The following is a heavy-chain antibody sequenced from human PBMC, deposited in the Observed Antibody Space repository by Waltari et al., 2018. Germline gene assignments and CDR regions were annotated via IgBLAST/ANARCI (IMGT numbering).Heavy chain of an antibody. CDR2: IKQDGSEK. J-gene: IGHJ4*02. CDR3: ARSFPSGFNDY. D-gene: IGHD1-26*01. CDR1: GFTFSSYW. V-gene: IGHV3-7*01. Sequence: EVQLVESGGGLVQPGVSLRLSCAASGFTFSSYWMSWVRQAPGKGLEWVANIKQDGSEKYYVDSVKGRFTISRDNAKNSLYLQMNSLRAEDTAVYYCARSFPSGFNDYWGQGTLVTVSS.